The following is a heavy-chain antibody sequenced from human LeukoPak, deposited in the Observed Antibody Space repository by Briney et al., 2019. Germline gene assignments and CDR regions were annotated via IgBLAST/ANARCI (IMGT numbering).Heavy chain of an antibody. CDR2: INTDGSST. J-gene: IGHJ5*02. V-gene: IGHV3-74*01. Sequence: GGSLRLSCAASGLTFSSYWMHWVRQAPGKGLVWVSRINTDGSSTTYADSVKGRFTISRDNAKNTLYLQMNSLRAEDTAVYYCARDRGYCSGASCYNVHWFDPWGQGTLVTVSS. D-gene: IGHD2-15*01. CDR3: ARDRGYCSGASCYNVHWFDP. CDR1: GLTFSSYW.